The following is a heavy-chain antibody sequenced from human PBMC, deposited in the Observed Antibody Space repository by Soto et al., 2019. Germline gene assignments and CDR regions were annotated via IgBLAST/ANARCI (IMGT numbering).Heavy chain of an antibody. CDR2: IYYSGST. V-gene: IGHV4-61*08. D-gene: IGHD6-13*01. CDR1: GGSISSGDYY. CDR3: ASSNIAAAGFYYYGMDV. Sequence: PSETLSLTCTVSGGSISSGDYYWSWIRPPPGKGLEWIGYIYYSGSTNYNPSLKSRVTISVDTSKNQFSLKLSSVTAADTAVYYCASSNIAAAGFYYYGMDVWGRGTTVTVSS. J-gene: IGHJ6*02.